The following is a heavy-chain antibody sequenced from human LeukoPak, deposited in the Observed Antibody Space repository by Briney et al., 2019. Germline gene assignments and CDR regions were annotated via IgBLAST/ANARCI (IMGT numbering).Heavy chain of an antibody. V-gene: IGHV4-34*01. Sequence: PSETLSLTCAVYGGSFSGYYWSWIRQPPGKGLEWIGEINHSGNTNYNPSLKSRVTISVDTSKNQFSLKLSSVTAADTAVYYCARGRADYTVVVPADNWFDPWGQGTLVTVSS. CDR2: INHSGNT. D-gene: IGHD2-2*01. CDR1: GGSFSGYY. J-gene: IGHJ5*02. CDR3: ARGRADYTVVVPADNWFDP.